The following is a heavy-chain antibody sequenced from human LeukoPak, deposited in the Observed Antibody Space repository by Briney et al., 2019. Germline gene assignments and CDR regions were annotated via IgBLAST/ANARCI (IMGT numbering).Heavy chain of an antibody. J-gene: IGHJ3*01. Sequence: GESLKISCQCSGYPFSTYWIGWVRLMPGKGLEYMGMIDPADSDTRYSPPFQGQVTISSDKSVSTAYLQWSSLKASDTAIYFCARHTSHLDAFDAWGQGTVVTVSS. CDR3: ARHTSHLDAFDA. V-gene: IGHV5-51*01. CDR2: IDPADSDT. CDR1: GYPFSTYW. D-gene: IGHD3-16*01.